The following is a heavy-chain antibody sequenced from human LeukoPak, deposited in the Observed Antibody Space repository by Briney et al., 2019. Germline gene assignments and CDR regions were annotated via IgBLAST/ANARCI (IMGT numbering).Heavy chain of an antibody. CDR1: DGSISSYY. Sequence: PSETLSLTCTVSDGSISSYYWSWIRQPPGKGLEWIGHIYDSGSTNYNPSLKSRVTISVDTSKNQFSLKLSSVTAADTAVYYCARETQDIVVVPAANTGDYWYFDLWGRGTLVTVSS. J-gene: IGHJ2*01. V-gene: IGHV4-59*01. CDR3: ARETQDIVVVPAANTGDYWYFDL. D-gene: IGHD2-2*01. CDR2: IYDSGST.